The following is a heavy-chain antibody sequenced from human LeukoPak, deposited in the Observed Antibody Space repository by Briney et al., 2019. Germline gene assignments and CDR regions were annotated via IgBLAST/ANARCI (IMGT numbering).Heavy chain of an antibody. Sequence: GGSLRLSCAASGFTFSSYAMSWVRQAPGKGLGWVSAISGSGGSTYYADSVKGRFTISRDNSKNTLYLQMNSLRAEDTAVYYCANPNSGYCSSTSCYTWWGQGTLVTVSS. CDR3: ANPNSGYCSSTSCYTW. CDR2: ISGSGGST. V-gene: IGHV3-23*01. CDR1: GFTFSSYA. J-gene: IGHJ4*02. D-gene: IGHD2-2*02.